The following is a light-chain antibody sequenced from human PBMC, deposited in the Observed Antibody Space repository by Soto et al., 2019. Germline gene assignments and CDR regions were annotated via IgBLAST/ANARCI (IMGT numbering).Light chain of an antibody. CDR3: QQSYSTPPT. J-gene: IGKJ1*01. Sequence: DFQMTQSPSTLSASGGDRVAITCRASQSISSSLAWYQQKPGKAPKLLIYAASSLQSGVPSRFSGSGSGTDFTLTISSLQPEDFATYYCQQSYSTPPTFGQGTKVDIK. V-gene: IGKV1-39*01. CDR2: AAS. CDR1: QSISSS.